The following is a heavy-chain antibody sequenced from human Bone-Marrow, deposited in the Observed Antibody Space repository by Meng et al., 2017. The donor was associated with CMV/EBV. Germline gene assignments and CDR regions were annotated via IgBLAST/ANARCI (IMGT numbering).Heavy chain of an antibody. CDR2: IIPILGIA. Sequence: SVKVSCKASGGTFSSYTISWVRQAPGQELEWMGRIIPILGIANYAQKFQGRVTITTDESTSTAYMELSSLRSEDTAVYYCARGEMDIVVVPAAIWFDPWGQGTLVTVSS. V-gene: IGHV1-69*16. CDR3: ARGEMDIVVVPAAIWFDP. D-gene: IGHD2-2*03. CDR1: GGTFSSYT. J-gene: IGHJ5*02.